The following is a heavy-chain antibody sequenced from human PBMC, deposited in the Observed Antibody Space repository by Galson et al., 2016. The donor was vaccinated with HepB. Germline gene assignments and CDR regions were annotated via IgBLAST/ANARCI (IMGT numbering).Heavy chain of an antibody. CDR2: IYYSGST. Sequence: ETLSLTCTVSGGSVNSGSYYWSWIRQPPGKGLEWIGYIYYSGSTYYHPSLKSRVTISVDTSKNQFSLKLSSVTAADTAVYYCARSARYCSGTSCYLPYFDYWGQGTLVTVSS. CDR3: ARSARYCSGTSCYLPYFDY. D-gene: IGHD2-2*01. V-gene: IGHV4-61*01. J-gene: IGHJ4*02. CDR1: GGSVNSGSYY.